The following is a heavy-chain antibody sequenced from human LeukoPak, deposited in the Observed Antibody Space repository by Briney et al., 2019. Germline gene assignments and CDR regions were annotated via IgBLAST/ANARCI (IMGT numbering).Heavy chain of an antibody. Sequence: GGSLRLSCAASGFTFSNYNMNWVRQAPGKGLEWVSSITSSSTYIYYADSVKGRFTISRDNSKNTLYLQMNSLRAEDTAVYYCAKDSPYYYDSSGYDYWGQGTLVTVSS. J-gene: IGHJ4*02. CDR1: GFTFSNYN. CDR3: AKDSPYYYDSSGYDY. V-gene: IGHV3-21*04. CDR2: ITSSSTYI. D-gene: IGHD3-22*01.